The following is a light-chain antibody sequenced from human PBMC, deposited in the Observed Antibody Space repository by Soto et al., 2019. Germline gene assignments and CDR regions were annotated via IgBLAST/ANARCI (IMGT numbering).Light chain of an antibody. J-gene: IGKJ1*01. Sequence: EIVMTQSPATLSVSPEERVTLSCRASQSVSANLSCYQQKPGQAPRLLVYGASTRATGIPARFSGGGSGTEFTLTFSSLQSQDFAVYYCQQYDNWPPGTFGQGTKVEIK. V-gene: IGKV3-15*01. CDR1: QSVSAN. CDR2: GAS. CDR3: QQYDNWPPGT.